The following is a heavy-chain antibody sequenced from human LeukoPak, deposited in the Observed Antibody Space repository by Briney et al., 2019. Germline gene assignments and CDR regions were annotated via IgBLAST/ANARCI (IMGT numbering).Heavy chain of an antibody. CDR1: GFTFSSYW. Sequence: PGGSLRLSCAASGFTFSSYWMTWVRQAPGKGLEWVANIKQDGSEKYYVDSVKGRFTISRDNAKNSLYLQMNSLRAEDTAVYYCARGFGNLVVVPAARVPFDIWGQGTMVTVSS. V-gene: IGHV3-7*01. D-gene: IGHD2-2*01. CDR3: ARGFGNLVVVPAARVPFDI. CDR2: IKQDGSEK. J-gene: IGHJ3*02.